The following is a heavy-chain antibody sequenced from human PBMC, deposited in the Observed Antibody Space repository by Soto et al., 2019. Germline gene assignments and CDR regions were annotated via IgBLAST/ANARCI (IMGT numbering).Heavy chain of an antibody. Sequence: HPGGSLRLSCAASGFTFSSYAMSWVRQAPGKGLEWVSAISGSGGSTYYADSVKGRFTISRDNSKNTLYLQMNSLRAEDTAVYYCAKRNWVANRPNTIAAAGQIDYWGQGTLVTVSS. V-gene: IGHV3-23*01. CDR3: AKRNWVANRPNTIAAAGQIDY. D-gene: IGHD6-13*01. CDR1: GFTFSSYA. CDR2: ISGSGGST. J-gene: IGHJ4*02.